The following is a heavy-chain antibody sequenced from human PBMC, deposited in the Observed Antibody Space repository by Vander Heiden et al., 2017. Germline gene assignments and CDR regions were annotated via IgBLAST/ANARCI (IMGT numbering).Heavy chain of an antibody. CDR2: IIPILGIA. CDR1: GGTFSSYA. D-gene: IGHD1-7*01. Sequence: QVQLVQSGAEVKKPGSSVKVSCKASGGTFSSYAISWVRQAPGQGLEWMGGIIPILGIANYAKKFQGRVTITADKSTSTAYMELSSLRSEETAVYYCARGDITGTTGYYYYGMDVWGQGTTVTVSS. V-gene: IGHV1-69*10. J-gene: IGHJ6*02. CDR3: ARGDITGTTGYYYYGMDV.